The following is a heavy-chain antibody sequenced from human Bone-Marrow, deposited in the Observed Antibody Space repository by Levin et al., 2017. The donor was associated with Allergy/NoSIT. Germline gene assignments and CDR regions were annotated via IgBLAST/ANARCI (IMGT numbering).Heavy chain of an antibody. CDR3: ARSGSSILDYYGMDV. D-gene: IGHD1-26*01. V-gene: IGHV1-3*04. CDR1: GDTFTSYV. CDR2: INTGNGNT. Sequence: ASVKVSCKASGDTFTSYVIHWVRQAPGQKLEWIGWINTGNGNTKYSHKFQGRVTITKDTSATTAFLDLSSLRSEDSALYYCARSGSSILDYYGMDVWGQGTTVTVSS. J-gene: IGHJ6*02.